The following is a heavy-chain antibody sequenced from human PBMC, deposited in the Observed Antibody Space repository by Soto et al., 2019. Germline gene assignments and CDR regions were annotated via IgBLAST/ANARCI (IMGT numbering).Heavy chain of an antibody. Sequence: GGSLRLSCADSGFTFSDYYMSWIRQAPGKGLEWVSYISSSGSTIYYADSVKGRFTISRDNAKNSLYLQMNSLRAEDTAVYYCASVDYGTYYYGMDVWGQGTTVTVSS. CDR2: ISSSGSTI. J-gene: IGHJ6*02. CDR3: ASVDYGTYYYGMDV. D-gene: IGHD4-17*01. CDR1: GFTFSDYY. V-gene: IGHV3-11*01.